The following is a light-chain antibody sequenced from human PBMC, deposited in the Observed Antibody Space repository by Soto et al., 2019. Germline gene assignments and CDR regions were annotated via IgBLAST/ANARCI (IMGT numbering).Light chain of an antibody. CDR3: LQDINYHWT. CDR2: GAS. V-gene: IGKV1-6*01. CDR1: QGIGNA. J-gene: IGKJ1*01. Sequence: AIQMTQSPSSLSASVGDRVTISCRASQGIGNALGWYQQKPGKPPKVLIYGASNLQSGVPPRFSGSGWAKGLTVGVSSLQPEDSATYYFLQDINYHWTLVQGTKVHIK.